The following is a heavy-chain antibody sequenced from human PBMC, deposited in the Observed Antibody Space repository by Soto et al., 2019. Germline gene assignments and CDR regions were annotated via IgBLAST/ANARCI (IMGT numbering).Heavy chain of an antibody. CDR1: GGSISSYY. V-gene: IGHV4-59*08. CDR2: IYYSGST. J-gene: IGHJ4*02. CDR3: ARRCGYSFDY. D-gene: IGHD1-1*01. Sequence: PSETLSLTCTVSGGSISSYYWSWIRQPPGKGLEWIGYIYYSGSTNYNPSLKSRVTISVDTSKNQFSLKLSSVTAADTAVYYCARRCGYSFDYWGQGTLVTVSS.